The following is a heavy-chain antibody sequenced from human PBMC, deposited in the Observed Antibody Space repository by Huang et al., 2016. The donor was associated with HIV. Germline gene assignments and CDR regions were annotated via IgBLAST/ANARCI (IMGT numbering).Heavy chain of an antibody. V-gene: IGHV3-73*02. Sequence: EVQLVESGGGLVQPGGSLKLSCAASGLTFSGSAMHWVRQGSGKGLGWVCRMRSKANSYATAYAASVKGRFTISRDDSKNTAYLQMNSLKTEDTAVYYCWISVVTASGYWGQGTLVTVSS. CDR1: GLTFSGSA. CDR3: WISVVTASGY. D-gene: IGHD2-21*02. J-gene: IGHJ4*02. CDR2: MRSKANSYAT.